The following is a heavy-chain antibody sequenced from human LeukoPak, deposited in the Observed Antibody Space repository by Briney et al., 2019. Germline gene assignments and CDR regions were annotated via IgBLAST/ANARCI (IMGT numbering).Heavy chain of an antibody. J-gene: IGHJ4*02. CDR3: ARDGGPADYDIWSAYYDY. CDR2: ISGSGSTM. V-gene: IGHV3-11*04. D-gene: IGHD3-3*01. CDR1: GFTFSDYY. Sequence: PGGSLRLSCAASGFTFSDYYMSWIRQAPGKGLEWVSYISGSGSTMYYADSVKGRFTISRDNAMNSLYLQMNSLRAEDTAVYYCARDGGPADYDIWSAYYDYWGQGALVTVSS.